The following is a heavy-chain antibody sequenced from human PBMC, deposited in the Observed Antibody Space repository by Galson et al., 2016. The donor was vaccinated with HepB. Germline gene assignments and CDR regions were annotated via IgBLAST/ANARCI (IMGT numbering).Heavy chain of an antibody. CDR2: LSVSGAYT. D-gene: IGHD1-1*01. J-gene: IGHJ4*02. CDR3: ARSLHGGGWNDPLDY. V-gene: IGHV3-21*01. Sequence: SLRLSCAASGFTFRTYSMNWVRQAPGKGLEWVSSLSVSGAYTYYADSVKGRFTISRDNVRNLLYLQMNSLRVDDTAVYYCARSLHGGGWNDPLDYWGQGTLVTVSS. CDR1: GFTFRTYS.